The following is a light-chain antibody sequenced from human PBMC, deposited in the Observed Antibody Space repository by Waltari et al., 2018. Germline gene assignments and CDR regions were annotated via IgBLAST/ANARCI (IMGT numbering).Light chain of an antibody. CDR2: EVS. V-gene: IGLV2-14*01. J-gene: IGLJ3*02. CDR1: TSEVGGYDY. CDR3: SSFTNSNTWL. Sequence: QSALTQPASVSGSPGQSITISCTGTTSEVGGYDYVSWYQHHPGKAPKLMIYEVSNRPSGFSNRFSGSKSGNTASLTISGLQAEDEADYYCSSFTNSNTWLFGGGTKLTVL.